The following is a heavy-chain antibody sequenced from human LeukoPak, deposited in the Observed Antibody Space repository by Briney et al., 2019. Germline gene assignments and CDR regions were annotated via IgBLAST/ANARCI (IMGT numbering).Heavy chain of an antibody. CDR2: IYTSGST. J-gene: IGHJ6*02. D-gene: IGHD2-21*01. CDR1: GGSISSYY. V-gene: IGHV4-4*07. Sequence: SETLSLTCTVSGGSISSYYWSWIRQPAGKGLEWIGRIYTSGSTNYNPSLKSRVTMSVDTSKNQFSLKLSSVTAADTAVYYCARVRRCWPSGYYGMDVWGQGTTVTVSS. CDR3: ARVRRCWPSGYYGMDV.